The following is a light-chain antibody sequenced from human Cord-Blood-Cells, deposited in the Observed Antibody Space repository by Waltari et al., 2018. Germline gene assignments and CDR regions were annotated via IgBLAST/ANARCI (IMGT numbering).Light chain of an antibody. V-gene: IGLV2-23*01. Sequence: QSALTQPASVSGSPGQSITISCTGTSSDVGSYNLVSWYQQPPGKAPKLMIYEGSKRPSGVSNRFSGSESGSTASLTISGLQAEDEADYYCCSYAGSSTWVFGGGTKLTVL. CDR1: SSDVGSYNL. J-gene: IGLJ3*02. CDR2: EGS. CDR3: CSYAGSSTWV.